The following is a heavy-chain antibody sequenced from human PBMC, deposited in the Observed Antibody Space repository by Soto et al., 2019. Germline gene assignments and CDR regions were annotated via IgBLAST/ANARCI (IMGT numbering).Heavy chain of an antibody. V-gene: IGHV1-18*04. J-gene: IGHJ6*02. D-gene: IGHD5-18*01. CDR1: GYTFTSYG. CDR2: ISAYNGNT. Sequence: ASVKVSCKASGYTFTSYGISWVRQAPGQGLEWMGWISAYNGNTNYAQKLQGRVTMTTDTSTSTAYMELRSLRSDDTAVYYCATIFIIRGYSYGYDDYYYGMDVWGQGTTVTVSS. CDR3: ATIFIIRGYSYGYDDYYYGMDV.